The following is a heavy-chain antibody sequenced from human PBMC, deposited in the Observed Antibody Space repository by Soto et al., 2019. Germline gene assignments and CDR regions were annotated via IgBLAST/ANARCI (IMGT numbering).Heavy chain of an antibody. CDR2: IYYSGST. CDR3: ARSLGGGQLWFAYYYYGMDV. D-gene: IGHD5-18*01. J-gene: IGHJ6*02. CDR1: GGSISSYY. V-gene: IGHV4-59*01. Sequence: QVQLQESGPGLVKPSETLSLTCTVSGGSISSYYWSWIRQPPGKGLEWIGYIYYSGSTNYNPSLKSRVTISVDTSKNQFSLKLSSVTAADTAVYYCARSLGGGQLWFAYYYYGMDVWGQGTTVTVSS.